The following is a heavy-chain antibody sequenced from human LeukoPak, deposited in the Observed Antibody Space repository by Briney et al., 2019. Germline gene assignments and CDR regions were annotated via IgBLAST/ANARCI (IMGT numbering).Heavy chain of an antibody. V-gene: IGHV4-30-4*01. CDR2: IYYSGST. CDR1: GGSISSGDYY. J-gene: IGHJ4*02. CDR3: ARQGRGELVDY. Sequence: TSETLSLTCTVSGGSISSGDYYWSWIRQPPGKGLEWIGYIYYSGSTYYNPSLKSRVTISVDTSKNQFSLKLSSVTAADTAVYYCARQGRGELVDYWGQGTLVTVSS. D-gene: IGHD1-26*01.